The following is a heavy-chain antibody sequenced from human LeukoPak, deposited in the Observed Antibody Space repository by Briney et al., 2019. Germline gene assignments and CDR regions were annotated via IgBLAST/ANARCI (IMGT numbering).Heavy chain of an antibody. V-gene: IGHV1-69*05. CDR2: IIPIFGTA. D-gene: IGHD7-27*01. Sequence: ASVNVSCKASGGTFSSYAISWVRQAPGQGLEWMGGIIPIFGTANYAQKFQGRVTITTDESTSTAYMELSSLRSEDTAVYYCARSSSNWGFYLDSWGQGTLVTVSS. CDR3: ARSSSNWGFYLDS. CDR1: GGTFSSYA. J-gene: IGHJ4*02.